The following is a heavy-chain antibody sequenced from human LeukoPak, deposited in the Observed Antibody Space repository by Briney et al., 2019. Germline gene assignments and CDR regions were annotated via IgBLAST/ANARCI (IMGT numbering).Heavy chain of an antibody. V-gene: IGHV3-21*01. D-gene: IGHD1-26*01. CDR2: ITTSSTYT. CDR1: GFTFSSYG. Sequence: GGSLRLSCAASGFTFSSYGMHWVRQTPGKGLEWISSITTSSTYTFYADSVKGRFTISRDNARNSLYLQMNSLTAEDTAVYYCARDPYSGAYGNTYYYYMDVWGKGTTVTISS. CDR3: ARDPYSGAYGNTYYYYMDV. J-gene: IGHJ6*03.